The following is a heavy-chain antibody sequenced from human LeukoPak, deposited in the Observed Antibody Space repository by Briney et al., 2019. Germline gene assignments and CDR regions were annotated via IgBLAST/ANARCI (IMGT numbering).Heavy chain of an antibody. CDR1: GFTFGDYA. CDR3: AKRIAAVGPGYFDL. J-gene: IGHJ2*01. V-gene: IGHV3-9*01. Sequence: PGRSLRLSCAASGFTFGDYAIHWVRHAPGKGLQWVSGISWNSGVTGYADSVKGRFTISRDNAKNSLYLQMNSLRAEDTAFYYYAKRIAAVGPGYFDLWGRGTLVTVSS. CDR2: ISWNSGVT. D-gene: IGHD6-13*01.